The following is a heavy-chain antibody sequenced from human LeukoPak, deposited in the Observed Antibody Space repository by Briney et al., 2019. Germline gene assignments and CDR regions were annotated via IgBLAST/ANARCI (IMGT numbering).Heavy chain of an antibody. CDR2: IIPIFGTA. D-gene: IGHD3-9*01. CDR3: AGTIVLRYFDWLLLDY. J-gene: IGHJ4*02. Sequence: SVKVSCKASGGTFSSYAISWVRQAPGQGLEWMGGIIPIFGTANYAQKFQGRVTITADESTSTAYMELSSLRSEDTAVYYCAGTIVLRYFDWLLLDYWGQGTLVTVSS. CDR1: GGTFSSYA. V-gene: IGHV1-69*01.